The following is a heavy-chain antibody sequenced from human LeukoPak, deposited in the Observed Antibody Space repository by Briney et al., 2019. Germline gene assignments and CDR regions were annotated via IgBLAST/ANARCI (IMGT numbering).Heavy chain of an antibody. D-gene: IGHD3-10*01. CDR3: AREVRRFGELLFDY. CDR1: GGSISSHY. CDR2: IYYSGST. J-gene: IGHJ4*02. V-gene: IGHV4-59*11. Sequence: SETLSLTCTVSGGSISSHYWSWIRQPPGKGLEWIGYIYYSGSTHYNPSLKSRVTISVDTSMNQFSLKLSSVTAADTAVYYCAREVRRFGELLFDYWGQGTLVTVSS.